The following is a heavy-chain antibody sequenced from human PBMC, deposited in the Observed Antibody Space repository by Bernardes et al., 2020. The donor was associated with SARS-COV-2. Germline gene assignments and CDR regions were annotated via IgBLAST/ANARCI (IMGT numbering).Heavy chain of an antibody. CDR1: GFTFVHHW. V-gene: IGHV3-7*01. Sequence: GGSLRLSCAASGFTFVHHWMGWVRQRPGKGLEWVANINNDGSVNFDVDSVRGRFTISRDNAAASLYLQMNSLRVEDTALYYCVREYYGPGDFWGQGTLVTVSS. J-gene: IGHJ4*02. CDR3: VREYYGPGDF. D-gene: IGHD3-3*01. CDR2: INNDGSVN.